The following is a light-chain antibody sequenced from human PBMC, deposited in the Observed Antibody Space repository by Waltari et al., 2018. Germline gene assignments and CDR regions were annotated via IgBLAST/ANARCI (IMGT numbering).Light chain of an antibody. CDR3: QQYNIWPPVT. Sequence: EIVMTQSPATLSVSPGERVNLSCRASQSVRSNLAWYQQKPGQPPRLLIYGASTRATGIPARFSGSGSGTEFTLTISSLQSEDFAVYYCQQYNIWPPVTFGQGTRLEI. J-gene: IGKJ5*01. V-gene: IGKV3-15*01. CDR2: GAS. CDR1: QSVRSN.